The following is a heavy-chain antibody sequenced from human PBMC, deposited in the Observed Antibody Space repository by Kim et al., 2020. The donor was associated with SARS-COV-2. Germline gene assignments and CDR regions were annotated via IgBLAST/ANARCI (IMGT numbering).Heavy chain of an antibody. CDR3: ASTSWFFFNI. D-gene: IGHD3-10*01. CDR1: GFSIYE. CDR2: MSRSGDYI. V-gene: IGHV3-48*03. Sequence: GGSLRLSCVASGFSIYEMNWVRQAPGKGLEWISHMSRSGDYINYVYSVRGRFTISRDDAKNSLYLQMNSLTAGDTAVYYCASTSWFFFNIWGQGVLVTVSS. J-gene: IGHJ4*02.